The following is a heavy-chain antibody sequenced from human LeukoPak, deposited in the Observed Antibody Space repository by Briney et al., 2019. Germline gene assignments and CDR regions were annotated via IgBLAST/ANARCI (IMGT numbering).Heavy chain of an antibody. V-gene: IGHV4-59*08. CDR2: IYYSGST. J-gene: IGHJ4*02. CDR3: ASSRESYGSYYDY. Sequence: PSETLSLTCTVSGFSISSGYYWSWIRQPPGKGLEWIGYIYYSGSTNYNPSLKSRVTISVDTSKNQFSLKLSSVTAADTAVYYCASSRESYGSYYDYWGQGTLVTVSS. CDR1: GFSISSGYY. D-gene: IGHD3-16*01.